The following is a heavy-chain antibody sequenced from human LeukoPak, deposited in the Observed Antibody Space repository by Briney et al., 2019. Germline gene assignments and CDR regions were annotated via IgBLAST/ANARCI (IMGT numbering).Heavy chain of an antibody. J-gene: IGHJ5*02. CDR2: ISSSGSTT. Sequence: GGSLRLSCAASGFTFSDYYMSWIRQAPGKGLEWVSYISSSGSTTYYADSVKGRFTISRDNAKNSLYLQMNSLRAEDTAVYYCAREGTTYYYDSSVLENWFDPWGQGTLVTVSS. CDR3: AREGTTYYYDSSVLENWFDP. V-gene: IGHV3-11*01. CDR1: GFTFSDYY. D-gene: IGHD3-22*01.